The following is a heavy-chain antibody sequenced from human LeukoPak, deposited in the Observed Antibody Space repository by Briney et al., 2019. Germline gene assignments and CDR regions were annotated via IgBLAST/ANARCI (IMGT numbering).Heavy chain of an antibody. CDR2: IIPIFGTA. V-gene: IGHV1-69*05. CDR3: ASPLAYCGGDCYAEYFQH. D-gene: IGHD2-21*02. J-gene: IGHJ1*01. CDR1: GGTFSSYD. Sequence: SVKVSCKASGGTFSSYDISWVRQAPGQGLEWMGGIIPIFGTANYAQKFQGRVTITTDESTSTAYMELSSLRSEDTAVYYCASPLAYCGGDCYAEYFQHWGQGTLVTVSS.